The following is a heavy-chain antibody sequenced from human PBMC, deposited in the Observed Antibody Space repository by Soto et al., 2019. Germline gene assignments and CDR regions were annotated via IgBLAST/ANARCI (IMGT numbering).Heavy chain of an antibody. CDR2: ISSGGITI. V-gene: IGHV3-11*01. J-gene: IGHJ6*02. CDR3: ARDPGIYYGMDV. CDR1: GFTFSDYY. Sequence: VHLVESGGGLVKPGGSLRLSCAASGFTFSDYYMTWIRQVPGKGLEWLSYISSGGITIYYADSVKGRFTVSRDNAKNSMYLQMNNLRVEDTAVYYCARDPGIYYGMDVWGQGTTVTVSS.